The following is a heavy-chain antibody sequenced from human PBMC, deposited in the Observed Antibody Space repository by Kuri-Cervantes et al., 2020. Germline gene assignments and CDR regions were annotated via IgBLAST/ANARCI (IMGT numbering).Heavy chain of an antibody. V-gene: IGHV1-8*02. Sequence: ASVKVSCKASGYSFTSYDINWVRQATGQGPEWMGWMNPNSGNTDYSQKFQGRITMTRNTSISTAYLELSSLRSEDTAVYYCARRGGYAGDQNWFDPRGQGTLVTVSS. J-gene: IGHJ5*02. CDR1: GYSFTSYD. CDR2: MNPNSGNT. D-gene: IGHD2-2*01. CDR3: ARRGGYAGDQNWFDP.